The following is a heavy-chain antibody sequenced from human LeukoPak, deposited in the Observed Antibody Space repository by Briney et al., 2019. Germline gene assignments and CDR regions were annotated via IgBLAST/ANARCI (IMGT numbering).Heavy chain of an antibody. CDR1: GYTFTSYD. J-gene: IGHJ6*02. V-gene: IGHV1-8*01. D-gene: IGHD3-16*02. CDR3: ARGGDGDYVWGSYRIYYYYGMDV. CDR2: MNPNSGNT. Sequence: ASVKVSCKASGYTFTSYDINWVRQATGQGLEWMGWMNPNSGNTGYAQKFQGRVTMTRNTSISTAYMELSSLRSEDTAVYYCARGGDGDYVWGSYRIYYYYGMDVWGQGTTVTDSS.